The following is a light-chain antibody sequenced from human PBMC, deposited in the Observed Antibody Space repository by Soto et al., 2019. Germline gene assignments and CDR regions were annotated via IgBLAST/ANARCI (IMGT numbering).Light chain of an antibody. J-gene: IGLJ2*01. CDR1: NIGSKS. CDR3: QVWDSSSDRDVV. V-gene: IGLV3-21*04. CDR2: YDS. Sequence: SYELTQPPSVSVAPGKTARITCGGNNIGSKSVNWYQQKPGQAPVLVIYYDSDRPSGMPERFSGSNSGNTATLTISRVEAGDEADYYCQVWDSSSDRDVVFGGGTKLTVL.